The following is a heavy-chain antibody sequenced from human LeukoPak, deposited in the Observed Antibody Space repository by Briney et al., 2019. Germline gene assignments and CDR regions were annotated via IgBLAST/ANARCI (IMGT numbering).Heavy chain of an antibody. D-gene: IGHD2-15*01. CDR3: AATDVVAATGFDY. Sequence: GESLKISCKGSGYSCTSYWIGWVRQMPGKGLEWMGIIYPGDSDTRYSPSFQGQVTISADKSISTAYLQWSSLKASDTAMYYCAATDVVAATGFDYWGQGTLVTVSS. CDR2: IYPGDSDT. V-gene: IGHV5-51*01. CDR1: GYSCTSYW. J-gene: IGHJ4*02.